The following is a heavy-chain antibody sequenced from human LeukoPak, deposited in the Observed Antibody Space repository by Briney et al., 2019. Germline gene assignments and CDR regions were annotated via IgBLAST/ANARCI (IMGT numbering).Heavy chain of an antibody. J-gene: IGHJ4*02. Sequence: ASVKVSCKASGYTFINYAIHWVRQAPGQRLEWMGWINAGNGNTINSQKFQGRVTITRDTSASTAYMELSSLRSDDTAVYYCARDPTTGVVPDGKFSSDYYFDSWGRGTLVTVSS. D-gene: IGHD2-2*01. CDR1: GYTFINYA. V-gene: IGHV1-3*01. CDR3: ARDPTTGVVPDGKFSSDYYFDS. CDR2: INAGNGNT.